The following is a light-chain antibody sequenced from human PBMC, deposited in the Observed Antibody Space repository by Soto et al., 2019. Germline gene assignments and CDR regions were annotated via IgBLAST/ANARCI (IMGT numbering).Light chain of an antibody. CDR3: QQSYSLPIT. J-gene: IGKJ3*01. CDR2: AAS. CDR1: QTISSW. V-gene: IGKV1-5*01. Sequence: TLSGAVGDRVTITGRASQTISSWLAWYQQKPGKAPKFLIYAASSLQSGVPARFSGSGSGTDFTLTISSLQPEDVATYYCQQSYSLPITFGAGTKVD.